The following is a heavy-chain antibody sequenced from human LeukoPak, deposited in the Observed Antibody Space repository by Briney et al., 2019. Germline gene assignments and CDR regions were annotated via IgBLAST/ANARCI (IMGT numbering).Heavy chain of an antibody. CDR2: INTDGSST. CDR1: GFTFSSYW. Sequence: PGGSLRLSCAASGFTFSSYWMHWVRQAPGKGLVWVSRINTDGSSTSYADSVKGRFTISRDNAKNTLYLQMNSLRAEDTAVYYCARIIVAYTGVDYWGQGTLVTVSS. D-gene: IGHD5-12*01. J-gene: IGHJ4*02. CDR3: ARIIVAYTGVDY. V-gene: IGHV3-74*01.